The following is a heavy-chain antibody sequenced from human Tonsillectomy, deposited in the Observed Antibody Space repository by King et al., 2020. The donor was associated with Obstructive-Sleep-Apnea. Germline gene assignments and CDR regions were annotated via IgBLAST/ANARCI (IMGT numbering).Heavy chain of an antibody. CDR3: AREAGAVGAPKVYFDY. V-gene: IGHV3-30-3*01. CDR1: GFTFSAYT. J-gene: IGHJ4*02. D-gene: IGHD1-26*01. CDR2: ISSDGSNK. Sequence: VQLVESGGGVVQPGGSLRLSCSASGFTFSAYTFHWVRQAPGQALEWVALISSDGSNKHCADSVKGRFTISRDNSKNTPYLQTNSLRPEETAVYYCAREAGAVGAPKVYFDYWGQGTLVTVSA.